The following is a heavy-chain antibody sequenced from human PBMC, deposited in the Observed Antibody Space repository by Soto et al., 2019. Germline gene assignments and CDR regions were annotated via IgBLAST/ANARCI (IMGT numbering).Heavy chain of an antibody. D-gene: IGHD7-27*01. CDR1: GVSISNLDYF. Sequence: SETLSLTCSVSGVSISNLDYFWAWIRQPPGQALEYIGYIYKSATTYYNPSFESRVAISVDTSKSQFSLNVTSVTAADTAVYFCARGRYCLTGRCFPNWFDSWGQGALVT. V-gene: IGHV4-30-4*01. CDR2: IYKSATT. CDR3: ARGRYCLTGRCFPNWFDS. J-gene: IGHJ5*01.